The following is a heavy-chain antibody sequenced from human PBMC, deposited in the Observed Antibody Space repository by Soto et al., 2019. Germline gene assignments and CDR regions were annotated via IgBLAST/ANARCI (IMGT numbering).Heavy chain of an antibody. Sequence: EVQLVESGGGLVQPGGSLRLSCAASGFTLSDSSIHWVRQASGKGLEWIGRVQSKTKSYATLYAESVKGRFTISRDDSKNTAYLQMDSLKTEDTAVYYCTNYVDTAMWDVWGQGTTVTVSS. V-gene: IGHV3-73*02. CDR3: TNYVDTAMWDV. CDR2: VQSKTKSYAT. CDR1: GFTLSDSS. J-gene: IGHJ6*02. D-gene: IGHD5-18*01.